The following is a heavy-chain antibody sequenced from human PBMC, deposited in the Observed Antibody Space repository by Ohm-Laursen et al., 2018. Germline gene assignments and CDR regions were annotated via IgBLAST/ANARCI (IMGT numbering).Heavy chain of an antibody. CDR1: GFTFDDFA. J-gene: IGHJ6*02. CDR2: ISGSGGST. CDR3: ARDRKNGDSGYGMDV. V-gene: IGHV3-23*01. D-gene: IGHD4-17*01. Sequence: SLRLSCAASGFTFDDFAMHWVRQVPGKGLEWVSAISGSGGSTYYADSVKGRFTISRDNAKNTVYMQMDSLRAEDRAVYYCARDRKNGDSGYGMDVWGHGTTVTVSS.